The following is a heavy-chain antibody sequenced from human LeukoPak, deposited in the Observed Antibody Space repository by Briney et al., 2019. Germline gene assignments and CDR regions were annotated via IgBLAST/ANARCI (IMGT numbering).Heavy chain of an antibody. CDR1: GSSISSGGYY. CDR3: ASPGGGPTDY. Sequence: SETLSLTCTVSGSSISSGGYYWGWIRQPPGKGLEWIGSIYYSGSTYYNPSPKSRVTISVDTSKNQFSLKLSSVTAADTAVYYCASPGGGPTDYWGQGTLVTVSS. V-gene: IGHV4-39*01. CDR2: IYYSGST. J-gene: IGHJ4*02. D-gene: IGHD3-16*01.